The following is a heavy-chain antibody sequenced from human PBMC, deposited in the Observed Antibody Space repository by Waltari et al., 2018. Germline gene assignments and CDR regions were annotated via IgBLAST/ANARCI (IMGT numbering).Heavy chain of an antibody. Sequence: EVQLVESGGGLVQPGGSLRLSCAASGFTFSNYWMIWVRQAPGKGLEWMANIKQDGSAKYYADSVKGRFTISRDNAENSLYLQMNSLRVEDTAVYYCATSLDAAANDWGQGTLVTVSS. CDR1: GFTFSNYW. CDR2: IKQDGSAK. D-gene: IGHD5-18*01. V-gene: IGHV3-7*01. J-gene: IGHJ4*02. CDR3: ATSLDAAAND.